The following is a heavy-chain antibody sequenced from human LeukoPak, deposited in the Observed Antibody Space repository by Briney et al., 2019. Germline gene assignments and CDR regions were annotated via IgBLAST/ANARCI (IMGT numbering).Heavy chain of an antibody. Sequence: GGSLRLSCAVSGLNFKFYAMSWVRQAPGKGLEWVSFIYSGTIHYSDSVKGRFTISRDNSKNTLYLQMNSLRAEDTAVYYCARRAGAYSHPYDYWGQGTLVTVSS. CDR1: GLNFKFYA. CDR2: IYSGTI. D-gene: IGHD4/OR15-4a*01. J-gene: IGHJ4*02. CDR3: ARRAGAYSHPYDY. V-gene: IGHV3-53*01.